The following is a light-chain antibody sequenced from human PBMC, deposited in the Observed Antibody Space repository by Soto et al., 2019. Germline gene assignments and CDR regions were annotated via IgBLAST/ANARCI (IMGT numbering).Light chain of an antibody. CDR3: QQYDNLPIT. V-gene: IGKV1-33*01. J-gene: IGKJ5*01. CDR2: DAS. Sequence: DIQITRSPAFVSSCVVDIVTITCRASQAISNYLNWYRQTPGKAPELLIHDASNLETGVPSRFSGSGSGTDFTLTISRLQPEDIATYYCQQYDNLPITFGQGTRLEIK. CDR1: QAISNY.